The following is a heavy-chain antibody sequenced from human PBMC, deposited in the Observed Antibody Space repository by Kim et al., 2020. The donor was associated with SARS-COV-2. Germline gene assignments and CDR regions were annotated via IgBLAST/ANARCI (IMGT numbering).Heavy chain of an antibody. CDR3: AKDSGTTVTRGAFDI. CDR1: GFTFGDYA. J-gene: IGHJ3*02. Sequence: GGSLRLSCAASGFTFGDYAMHWVRQAPGKGLEWVSGISWNSGSIGYADSVKGRFTISRDNAKNSLYLQMNSLRAEDTALYYCAKDSGTTVTRGAFDIWGQGTMVTVSS. D-gene: IGHD4-17*01. CDR2: ISWNSGSI. V-gene: IGHV3-9*01.